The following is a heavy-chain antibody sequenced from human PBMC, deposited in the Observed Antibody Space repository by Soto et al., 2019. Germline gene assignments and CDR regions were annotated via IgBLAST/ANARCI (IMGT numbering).Heavy chain of an antibody. J-gene: IGHJ6*02. CDR3: ARASITMVRGVTYYYGMDV. CDR2: ISSSSSYI. D-gene: IGHD3-10*01. V-gene: IGHV3-21*01. CDR1: GFTFSSYS. Sequence: GGSMRLSCAASGFTFSSYSMNWVRQAPGKGLEWVSSISSSSSYIYYADSVKGRFTISRDNAKNSLYLQMNSLRAEDTAVYYCARASITMVRGVTYYYGMDVWGQGTTVTVSS.